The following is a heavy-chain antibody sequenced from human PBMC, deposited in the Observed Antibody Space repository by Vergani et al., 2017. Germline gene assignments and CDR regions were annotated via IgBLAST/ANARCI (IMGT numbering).Heavy chain of an antibody. Sequence: QVKLQESGPGLVKPSETLSLTCTVSGASVNSYYWSWIRQPPGKGLEWMGYVSFRGDTLYDPSVKGRMTISLNTSSNQFSLYLTSVTAADTAVYYCASDTHSGKRADRWGQGILVTVTS. CDR2: VSFRGDT. V-gene: IGHV4-59*02. D-gene: IGHD6-19*01. CDR1: GASVNSYY. CDR3: ASDTHSGKRADR. J-gene: IGHJ5*02.